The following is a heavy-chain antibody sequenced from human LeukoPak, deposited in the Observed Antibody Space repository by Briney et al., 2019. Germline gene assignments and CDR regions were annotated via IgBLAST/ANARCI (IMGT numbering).Heavy chain of an antibody. CDR3: VSPKYSSAWFFDY. D-gene: IGHD6-19*01. V-gene: IGHV3-23*01. J-gene: IGHJ4*02. Sequence: GGSLRLSCAASGFTFSSYAMSWVRQAPGGGLEWVSAISGSGGSTYYADSVKGRFTISRDSSKSTLYLQMNSLRAEDTAVYYCVSPKYSSAWFFDYWGQGTLVTVSS. CDR2: ISGSGGST. CDR1: GFTFSSYA.